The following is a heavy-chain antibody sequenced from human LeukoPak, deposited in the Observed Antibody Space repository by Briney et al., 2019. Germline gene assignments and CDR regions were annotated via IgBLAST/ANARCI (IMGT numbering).Heavy chain of an antibody. CDR1: GGSITSSNHY. CDR3: ARYRSSWYDGTNYYYFHMDV. CDR2: VHYSGTT. Sequence: SETLSLTCSVSGGSITSSNHYWGWIRQPPGKGLEWIGSVHYSGTTYYSPSLKSRVTISLDTSESHFSLKLSSVTAADTAVYYCARYRSSWYDGTNYYYFHMDVWGQGTTVTVSS. D-gene: IGHD6-13*01. J-gene: IGHJ6*03. V-gene: IGHV4-39*07.